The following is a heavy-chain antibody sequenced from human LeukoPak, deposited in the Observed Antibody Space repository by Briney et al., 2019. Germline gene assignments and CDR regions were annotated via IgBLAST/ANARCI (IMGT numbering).Heavy chain of an antibody. V-gene: IGHV3-21*01. Sequence: ETLSLTCTVSGGSISSSSYYWGWVRQAPGKGLEWVSSISSSSSYIYYADSVKGRFTISRDNAKNSLYLQMNSLRVEDTAVYYCAREAYGSGNYPFDYWGQGTLVTVSS. CDR1: GGSISSSSYY. J-gene: IGHJ4*02. CDR2: ISSSSSYI. CDR3: AREAYGSGNYPFDY. D-gene: IGHD3-10*01.